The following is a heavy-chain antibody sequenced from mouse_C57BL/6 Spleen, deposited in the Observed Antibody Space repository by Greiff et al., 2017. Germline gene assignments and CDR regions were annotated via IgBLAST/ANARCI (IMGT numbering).Heavy chain of an antibody. CDR3: ARRSYGHYDAMDD. V-gene: IGHV1-85*01. J-gene: IGHJ4*01. CDR1: GYTFTSYD. D-gene: IGHD1-2*01. CDR2: ISPRDGST. Sequence: VKLQESGPELVKPGASVKLSCKASGYTFTSYDINWVKQRPGQGLEWIGWISPRDGSTKYNEKFKGKATLTVDTSSSTAYMELHSLTSEDSAVEFGARRSYGHYDAMDDWGQGTSVTVSS.